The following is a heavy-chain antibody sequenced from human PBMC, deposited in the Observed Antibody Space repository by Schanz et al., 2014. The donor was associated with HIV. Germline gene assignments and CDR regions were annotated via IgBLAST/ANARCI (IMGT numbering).Heavy chain of an antibody. CDR1: GFSFDNYG. J-gene: IGHJ6*02. V-gene: IGHV3-30*18. CDR3: AKDGGSRGRRRGMDV. D-gene: IGHD3-16*01. CDR2: ISYDGINK. Sequence: QMQLVESGGGVVRPGRSLKLSCAASGFSFDNYGIHWVRQAPGKGLEWVTLISYDGINKYYADSVKGRFTISRDNSKNTLYLQINSLRIDDTAVYYCAKDGGSRGRRRGMDVWGQGTTVTVSS.